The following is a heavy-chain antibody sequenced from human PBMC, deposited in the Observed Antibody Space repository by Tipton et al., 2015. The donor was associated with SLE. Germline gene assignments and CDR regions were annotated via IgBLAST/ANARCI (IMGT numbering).Heavy chain of an antibody. CDR2: ISGSGGST. D-gene: IGHD6-13*01. CDR3: AKGDSSSWCFDY. V-gene: IGHV3-23*01. Sequence: GSLRLSCAASGFTFSSYAMSWVRQAPGKGLEWVSAISGSGGSTYYADSVKGRFTISRDNSKNTLYLQMNSLRAEDTAVYYCAKGDSSSWCFDYWGQGTLVTVSS. CDR1: GFTFSSYA. J-gene: IGHJ4*02.